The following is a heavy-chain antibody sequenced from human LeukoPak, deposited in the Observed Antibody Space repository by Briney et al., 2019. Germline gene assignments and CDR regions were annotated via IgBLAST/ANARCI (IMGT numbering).Heavy chain of an antibody. CDR3: ARSGITMVRGVTDFDY. Sequence: SETLSLTCTVSGGSISSSSYYWGWIRQPPGKGLEWIGSIYCSGSTYYNPSLKSRVTISVDTSKNQFSLKLSSVTAADTAVYYCARSGITMVRGVTDFDYWGQGTLVTVSS. V-gene: IGHV4-39*01. D-gene: IGHD3-10*01. CDR2: IYCSGST. J-gene: IGHJ4*02. CDR1: GGSISSSSYY.